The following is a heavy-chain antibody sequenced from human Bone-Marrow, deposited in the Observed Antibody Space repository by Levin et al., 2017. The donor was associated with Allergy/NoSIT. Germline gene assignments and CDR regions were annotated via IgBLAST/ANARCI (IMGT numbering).Heavy chain of an antibody. D-gene: IGHD3-22*01. CDR3: ARGTRIDYFDY. CDR1: GFSFSSYW. V-gene: IGHV3-74*01. Sequence: SCAASGFSFSSYWMHWVRQAPGKGLVWVSRIKSDGSSTSYADSVKGRLTISRDNAKNTLYLQMNRLRGEDTAVYYCARGTRIDYFDYWGQGTLVTVSS. CDR2: IKSDGSST. J-gene: IGHJ4*02.